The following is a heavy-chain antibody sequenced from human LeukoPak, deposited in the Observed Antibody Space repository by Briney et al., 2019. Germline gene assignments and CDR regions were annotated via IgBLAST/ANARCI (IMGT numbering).Heavy chain of an antibody. CDR3: ARRVQMSSASATSNTWLDP. J-gene: IGHJ5*02. CDR1: GGSIRSYY. Sequence: SETLSLTCTVSGGSIRSYYWSWIRQPPGKGLEWIGYVSYTGSTNYNPSLKSRVTISVDTSKNQFSLKLISVTAADTAVYYCARRVQMSSASATSNTWLDPWGQGTLVTVSS. D-gene: IGHD3-10*01. V-gene: IGHV4-59*01. CDR2: VSYTGST.